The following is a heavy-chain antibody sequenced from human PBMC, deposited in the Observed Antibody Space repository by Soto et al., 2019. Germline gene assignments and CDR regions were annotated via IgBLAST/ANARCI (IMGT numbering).Heavy chain of an antibody. CDR1: GYTLTELS. J-gene: IGHJ4*01. V-gene: IGHV1-24*01. CDR3: ASNLAGTGGFDY. Sequence: ASVKVSCKVSGYTLTELSMHWVRQAPGKGLEWMGGFDPEDGETIYAQKFQGRVTLTRDTSISTAYMELSSLRSEDTAMYYCASNLAGTGGFDYWGQ. D-gene: IGHD1-7*01. CDR2: FDPEDGET.